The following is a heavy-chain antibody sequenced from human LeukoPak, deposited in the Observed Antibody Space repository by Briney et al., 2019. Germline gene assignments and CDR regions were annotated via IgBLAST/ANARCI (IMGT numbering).Heavy chain of an antibody. V-gene: IGHV1-69*04. Sequence: GASVKVSCKASGGTFSSYAISWVRQAPGRGLEWMGRIIPILGIADYAQKFQGRVTITADKSTSTAYMELSSLRSEDTAVYYCARVQYDFWSGYYYYYGMDVWGQGTTVTVSS. J-gene: IGHJ6*02. CDR3: ARVQYDFWSGYYYYYGMDV. CDR1: GGTFSSYA. D-gene: IGHD3-3*01. CDR2: IIPILGIA.